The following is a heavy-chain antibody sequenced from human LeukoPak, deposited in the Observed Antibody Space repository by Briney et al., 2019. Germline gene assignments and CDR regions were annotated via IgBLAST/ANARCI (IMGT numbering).Heavy chain of an antibody. CDR1: GYTFTSHD. V-gene: IGHV1-69*13. CDR3: ARGWLAETTVVTPYNY. CDR2: IIPLFGTA. J-gene: IGHJ4*02. Sequence: ASVKVSCKASGYTFTSHDISWVRQAPGQGLEWMGGIIPLFGTANYAQKFQGRVTITAVESMSTAYMELSSLRSEDTAVYYCARGWLAETTVVTPYNYWGQGTLVTVSS. D-gene: IGHD4-23*01.